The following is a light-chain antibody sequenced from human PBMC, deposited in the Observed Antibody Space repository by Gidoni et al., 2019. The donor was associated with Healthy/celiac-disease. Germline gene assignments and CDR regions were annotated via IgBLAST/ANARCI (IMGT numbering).Light chain of an antibody. J-gene: IGKJ1*01. CDR3: QQYNNWPPSRT. Sequence: ELVMTQSPATRSVSPGERATLSCRASQSVSSNLAWYQQKPGQAPRLLIYGASTRATGIPARFSVSGSGTEFTLTLSSLQSEDFAVYYCQQYNNWPPSRTFGQGTKVEIK. V-gene: IGKV3-15*01. CDR2: GAS. CDR1: QSVSSN.